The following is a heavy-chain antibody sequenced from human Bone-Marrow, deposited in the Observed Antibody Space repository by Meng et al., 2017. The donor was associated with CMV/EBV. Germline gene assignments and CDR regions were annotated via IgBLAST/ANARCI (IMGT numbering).Heavy chain of an antibody. CDR1: GFTFDDYT. Sequence: GESLKISCAASGFTFDDYTMHWVRQAPGKGLEWVSVIYSGGSTYYADSVKGRFTISRDNSKNTLYLQMNSLRAEDTAVYYCARTQYDSSAQDFDYWGQGTLVTVSS. V-gene: IGHV3-66*02. J-gene: IGHJ4*02. CDR3: ARTQYDSSAQDFDY. CDR2: IYSGGST. D-gene: IGHD3-22*01.